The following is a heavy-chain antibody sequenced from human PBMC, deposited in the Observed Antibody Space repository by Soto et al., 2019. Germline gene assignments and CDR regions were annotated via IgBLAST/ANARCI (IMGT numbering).Heavy chain of an antibody. CDR1: GFTFSSYS. J-gene: IGHJ4*02. CDR2: IGISSTTI. CDR3: ARDLAVAVLDY. V-gene: IGHV3-48*01. D-gene: IGHD6-19*01. Sequence: EVQLVESGGGLVQPGGSLRLSCAASGFTFSSYSMNWVRQAPGKGLEWVSYIGISSTTIYYADSVKGRFTISRDNAKNSLYLQMNSLRAEDTAVYYCARDLAVAVLDYWGQGTLVTVSS.